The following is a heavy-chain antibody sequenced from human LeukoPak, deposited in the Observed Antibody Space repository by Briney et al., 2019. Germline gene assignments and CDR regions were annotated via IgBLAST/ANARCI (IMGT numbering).Heavy chain of an antibody. CDR3: ARGHIVVVPAAPSGYYYYMDV. D-gene: IGHD2-2*01. V-gene: IGHV1-2*02. Sequence: GASVKVSCKASGYTFTGYYMHWVRQAPGQGLEWMGWINPNSSGTNYAQKFQGRVTMTRDTSISTAYMELSRLRSDDAAVYYCARGHIVVVPAAPSGYYYYMDVWGKGTTVTVSS. J-gene: IGHJ6*03. CDR2: INPNSSGT. CDR1: GYTFTGYY.